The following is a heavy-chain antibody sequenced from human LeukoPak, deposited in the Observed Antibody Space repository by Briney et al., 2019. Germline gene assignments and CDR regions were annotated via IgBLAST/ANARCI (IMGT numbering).Heavy chain of an antibody. J-gene: IGHJ4*02. CDR3: ARGGVYSSSSEFTY. CDR2: IYTSGST. D-gene: IGHD6-6*01. V-gene: IGHV4-4*07. Sequence: SETLSLTCTVSGGSISSYYWSWFRQPAGKGLEWIGRIYTSGSTNYNPSLKSRVTMSVDTSKNQFSLKLSSVTAADTAVYYCARGGVYSSSSEFTYWGQGTLVTVSS. CDR1: GGSISSYY.